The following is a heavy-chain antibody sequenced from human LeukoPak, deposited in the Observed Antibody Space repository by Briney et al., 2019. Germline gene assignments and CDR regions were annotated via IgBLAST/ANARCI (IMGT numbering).Heavy chain of an antibody. CDR2: IETGGDQK. V-gene: IGHV3-7*01. J-gene: IGHJ4*02. Sequence: GWSLRLSCIASGFSDYWMSWVRQAPGMGLEWVANIETGGDQKNYMDSVKGRFTISRDNARNSLYLQMSSLRVDDAAVYFCARDIPSGFYTPDYWGRGTLVTVSS. D-gene: IGHD5-12*01. CDR3: ARDIPSGFYTPDY. CDR1: GFSDYW.